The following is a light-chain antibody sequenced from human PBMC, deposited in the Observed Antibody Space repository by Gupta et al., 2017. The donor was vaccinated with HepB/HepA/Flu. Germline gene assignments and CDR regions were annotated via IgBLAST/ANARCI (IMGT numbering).Light chain of an antibody. V-gene: IGKV1-5*03. CDR1: QSISSW. Sequence: DIQMTQSPSTLSAPVGDRVTITCRASQSISSWLAWYQQKPGKAPKLLIYKASSLESGVPSRFSGSGSGTEFTLTISSLQPDDFATDYCQQYNSYSGTFGQGTKLEIK. CDR3: QQYNSYSGT. J-gene: IGKJ2*01. CDR2: KAS.